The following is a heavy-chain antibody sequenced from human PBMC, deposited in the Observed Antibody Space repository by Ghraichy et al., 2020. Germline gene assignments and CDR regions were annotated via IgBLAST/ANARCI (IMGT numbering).Heavy chain of an antibody. J-gene: IGHJ4*02. CDR2: IYWDDDK. CDR3: AHNSLYDSSGYWPTDFDY. Sequence: SGPTLVKPTQTLTLTCTFSGFSLSTSGVGVGWIRQPPGKALEWLALIYWDDDKRYSPSLKSRLTITKDTSKNQVVLTMTNMDPVDTATYYCAHNSLYDSSGYWPTDFDYWGQGTLVTVSS. CDR1: GFSLSTSGVG. V-gene: IGHV2-5*02. D-gene: IGHD3-22*01.